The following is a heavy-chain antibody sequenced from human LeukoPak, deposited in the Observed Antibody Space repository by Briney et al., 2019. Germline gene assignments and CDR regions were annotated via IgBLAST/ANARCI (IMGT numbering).Heavy chain of an antibody. J-gene: IGHJ3*02. V-gene: IGHV4-39*07. CDR1: GGSISSSSYY. Sequence: SETLSLTCTVSGGSISSSSYYWGWIRQPPGKGLEWIGSIYHSGSTYYNPSLKSRVTISVDTSKNQFSLKLSSVTAADTAVYYCAREKAYDSSGYYQRGNAFDIWGQGTMVTVSS. D-gene: IGHD3-22*01. CDR2: IYHSGST. CDR3: AREKAYDSSGYYQRGNAFDI.